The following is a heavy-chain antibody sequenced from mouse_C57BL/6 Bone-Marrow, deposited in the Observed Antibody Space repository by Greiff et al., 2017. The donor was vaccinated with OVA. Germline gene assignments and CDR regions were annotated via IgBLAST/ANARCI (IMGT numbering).Heavy chain of an antibody. V-gene: IGHV1-15*01. J-gene: IGHJ4*01. D-gene: IGHD1-1*01. CDR2: IDPETGGT. CDR1: GYTFTDYE. Sequence: QVQLQQSGAELVRPGASVTLSCKASGYTFTDYEMHWVKQTPVHGLEWIGAIDPETGGTAYNQKFKGKAILTADKSSSTAYMELRSLTSEDSAVYYCTLYYYGSRGLYYAMDYWGQGTSVTVSS. CDR3: TLYYYGSRGLYYAMDY.